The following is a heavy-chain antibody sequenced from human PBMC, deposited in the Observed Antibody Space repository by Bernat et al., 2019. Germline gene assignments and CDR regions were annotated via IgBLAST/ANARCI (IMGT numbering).Heavy chain of an antibody. J-gene: IGHJ4*02. Sequence: EVQLLESGGGLVQPGGSLRLSCAASGFTFSSYAMSWVRQAPGKGLEWVSAISGSGGSTYYADSVKGRVTISRDNSKNTLYLQMNSLRAEDTDVYYCAKDLPPVYYDSSGYYYVFDYWGQGTLVTISS. CDR2: ISGSGGST. CDR1: GFTFSSYA. CDR3: AKDLPPVYYDSSGYYYVFDY. D-gene: IGHD3-22*01. V-gene: IGHV3-23*01.